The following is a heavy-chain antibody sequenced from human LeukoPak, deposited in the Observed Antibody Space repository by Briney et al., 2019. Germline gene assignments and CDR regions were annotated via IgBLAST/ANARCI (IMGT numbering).Heavy chain of an antibody. CDR2: VNSDGSRT. CDR3: TRSFDP. J-gene: IGHJ5*02. CDR1: GFTVSSNY. Sequence: GGSLRLSCAASGFTVSSNYMSWVRQAPGKGLVWVSHVNSDGSRTNYADSVKGRFTISRDNAKNMLFLQMNSLRPEDTALYYCTRSFDPWGQGTLVTVSS. V-gene: IGHV3-74*01.